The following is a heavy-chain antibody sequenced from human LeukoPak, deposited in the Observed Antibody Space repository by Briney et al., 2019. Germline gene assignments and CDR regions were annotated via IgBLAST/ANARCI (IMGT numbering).Heavy chain of an antibody. D-gene: IGHD1-26*01. CDR1: GFTFSSYE. J-gene: IGHJ4*02. CDR3: VVHSATSCY. V-gene: IGHV3-48*03. Sequence: GGSLRLSCATSGFTFSSYEMNWVRQAPGKGLEWISYITTSGTSTYYADSVKGRFTISRDNGKTALSLQMNSLRAEDTAVYYCVVHSATSCYWGQGTLITVSS. CDR2: ITTSGTST.